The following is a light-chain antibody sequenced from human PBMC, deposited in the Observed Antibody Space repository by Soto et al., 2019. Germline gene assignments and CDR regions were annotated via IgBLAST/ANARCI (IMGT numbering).Light chain of an antibody. J-gene: IGKJ1*01. CDR1: QTLRRT. V-gene: IGKV3-15*01. CDR3: QQYNNWPPWT. Sequence: EIVLMQSPGTLSLSPGERATLSCRASQTLRRTYIAWYQQKPGQAPRLLIYGASTRATGIPARFSGSGSGTEFTLTISSLQSEDFAVYYCQQYNNWPPWTFGQGTKVDIK. CDR2: GAS.